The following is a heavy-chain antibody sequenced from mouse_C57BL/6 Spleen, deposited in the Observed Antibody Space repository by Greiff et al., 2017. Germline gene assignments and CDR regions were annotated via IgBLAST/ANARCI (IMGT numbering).Heavy chain of an antibody. CDR2: IYPGDGDT. D-gene: IGHD3-2*02. Sequence: QVQLKQSGPELVKPGASVKISCKASGYAFSSSWMNWVKQRPGKGLEWIGRIYPGDGDTNYNGKFKGKATLTADKSSSTAYMQLSSLTSEDSAVYFCARENTDSSGYLDYWGQGTTLTVSS. CDR1: GYAFSSSW. J-gene: IGHJ2*01. V-gene: IGHV1-82*01. CDR3: ARENTDSSGYLDY.